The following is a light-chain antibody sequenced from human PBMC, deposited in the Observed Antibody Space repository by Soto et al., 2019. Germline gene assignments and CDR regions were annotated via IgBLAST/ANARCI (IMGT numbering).Light chain of an antibody. Sequence: SYELTQPPSVSVSPGQTARITCSGDKLGDKYASWYQQKPGQSPMLVIFEDSKRPSGIPERFSGSNSGNTATLTISGTQAMDEADYYCQAWDSSTVVFGAGTQLTVL. CDR2: EDS. CDR1: KLGDKY. V-gene: IGLV3-1*01. J-gene: IGLJ7*01. CDR3: QAWDSSTVV.